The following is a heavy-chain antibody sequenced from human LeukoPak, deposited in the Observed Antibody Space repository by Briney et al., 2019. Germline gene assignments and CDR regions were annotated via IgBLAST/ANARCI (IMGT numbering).Heavy chain of an antibody. V-gene: IGHV4-59*01. CDR3: ARDGNPWNLDV. J-gene: IGHJ2*01. D-gene: IGHD1-14*01. CDR2: IYYSGRT. Sequence: PSETLSLTCTVSGGPISSYYWTWIRQPPGKALEWIGYIYYSGRTSYNPSLKSRVTMSVDTSKNQFSLKLSSVTAADTAVYYCARDGNPWNLDVWGRGTLVTVSS. CDR1: GGPISSYY.